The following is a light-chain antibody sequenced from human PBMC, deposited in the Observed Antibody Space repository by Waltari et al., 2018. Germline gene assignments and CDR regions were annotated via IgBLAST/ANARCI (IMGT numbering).Light chain of an antibody. CDR1: VLAEKY. CDR3: HAAADNNWF. V-gene: IGLV3-27*01. Sequence: YDLAQPFSVSVSPGQTATITCSGAVLAEKYVRWFQQRPGQAPTLILYKDTERPSGIPERFSGSSSGSTVTLNIRGARLEDEADYHCHAAADNNWFFGGGTKLTVL. CDR2: KDT. J-gene: IGLJ2*01.